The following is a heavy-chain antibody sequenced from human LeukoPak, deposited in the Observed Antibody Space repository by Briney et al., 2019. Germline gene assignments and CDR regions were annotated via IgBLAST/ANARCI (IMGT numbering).Heavy chain of an antibody. D-gene: IGHD2-2*01. V-gene: IGHV4-39*01. Sequence: SETLSLTCTVSGGSITSSDYYWVWIRQPPGKGREWLGTISFSVTTYYNPSLKSRITIFLDTSKNQFSLKVNSVTASDPAMYYCARRDTDCSSTTCPFYYYYMDVWGKGTPVTVSS. J-gene: IGHJ6*03. CDR2: ISFSVTT. CDR3: ARRDTDCSSTTCPFYYYYMDV. CDR1: GGSITSSDYY.